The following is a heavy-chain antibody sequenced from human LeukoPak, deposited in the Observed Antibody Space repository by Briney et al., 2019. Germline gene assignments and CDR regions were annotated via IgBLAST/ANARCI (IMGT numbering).Heavy chain of an antibody. CDR2: ISSSGSTI. CDR1: GFTFSSYE. D-gene: IGHD3-9*01. CDR3: ATTTPAQYFDWFPPSGPIYGMDV. V-gene: IGHV3-48*03. Sequence: GGSLRLSCAASGFTFSSYEMNWVRQAPGKGLEWVSYISSSGSTIYYADSVKGRFTISRDNAKNSLYLRMNSLRAEDTAVYYCATTTPAQYFDWFPPSGPIYGMDVWGQGTTVTVSS. J-gene: IGHJ6*02.